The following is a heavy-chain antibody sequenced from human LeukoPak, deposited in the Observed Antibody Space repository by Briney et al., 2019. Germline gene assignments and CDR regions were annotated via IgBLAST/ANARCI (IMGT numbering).Heavy chain of an antibody. CDR1: GFTFSSYE. Sequence: GGSLRLSCAASGFTFSSYEMNWVRQAPGKGLEWVSYISSSGSTMYYADSVKGRFTISRDNAKNSLYLQMNSLRAEDTALYYCATDRYSSGWYDYFDYWGQGTLVTVSS. V-gene: IGHV3-48*03. D-gene: IGHD6-19*01. CDR3: ATDRYSSGWYDYFDY. CDR2: ISSSGSTM. J-gene: IGHJ4*02.